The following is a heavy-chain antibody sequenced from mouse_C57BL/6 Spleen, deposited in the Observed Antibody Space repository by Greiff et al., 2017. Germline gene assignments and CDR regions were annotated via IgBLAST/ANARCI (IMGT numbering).Heavy chain of an antibody. Sequence: VQVVESGAELVKPGASVKISCKASGYAFSSYWMNWVKQRPGKGLEWIGQIYPGDGDTNYNGKFKGKATLTADKSSSTAYMQLSSLTSEDSAVYFCARIYYGSSYGAMDYWGQGTSVTVSS. CDR1: GYAFSSYW. D-gene: IGHD1-1*01. J-gene: IGHJ4*01. CDR3: ARIYYGSSYGAMDY. CDR2: IYPGDGDT. V-gene: IGHV1-80*01.